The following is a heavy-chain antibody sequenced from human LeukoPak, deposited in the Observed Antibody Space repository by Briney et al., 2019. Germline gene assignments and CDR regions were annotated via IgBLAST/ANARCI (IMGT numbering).Heavy chain of an antibody. J-gene: IGHJ5*02. Sequence: SETLSLTCTVSGGSISSSGYYWGWIRQPPGKGLEWIGSIYYSGSTYYNPSLKSRVTISVDTSKNQFSLKLSSVTAADTAVYYCASLWFGELFPNWLDPWGQGTLVTVSS. D-gene: IGHD3-10*01. CDR2: IYYSGST. V-gene: IGHV4-39*01. CDR3: ASLWFGELFPNWLDP. CDR1: GGSISSSGYY.